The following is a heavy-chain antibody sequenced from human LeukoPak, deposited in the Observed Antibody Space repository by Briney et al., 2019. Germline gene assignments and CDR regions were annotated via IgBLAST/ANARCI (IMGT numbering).Heavy chain of an antibody. J-gene: IGHJ2*01. Sequence: GGSLRLSCAASGFTFSSYDIHWVRQATGKGLEWVSGIGTAGEIYYPGSVKGRFTISRENAKNSLYLQMNSLRAGDTAVYYCARAAYSGTWYSRYFDLWGRGTLVTVSS. CDR3: ARAAYSGTWYSRYFDL. D-gene: IGHD6-13*01. CDR1: GFTFSSYD. V-gene: IGHV3-13*01. CDR2: IGTAGEI.